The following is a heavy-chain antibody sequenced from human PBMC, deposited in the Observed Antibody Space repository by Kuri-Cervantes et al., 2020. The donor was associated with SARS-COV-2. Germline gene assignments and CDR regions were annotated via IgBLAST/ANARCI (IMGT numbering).Heavy chain of an antibody. V-gene: IGHV4-39*07. D-gene: IGHD3-16*01. CDR2: IYYSGST. Sequence: SETLSLTCTVSGGSISGSGYYWGWIRQPPGKGLEWIGSIYYSGSTNYNPSLKSRVTISVDTSKNQFSLKLSSVTAADTAVYYCARDPGVWGSYTNYYGMDVWGQGTTVTVSS. CDR3: ARDPGVWGSYTNYYGMDV. CDR1: GGSISGSGYY. J-gene: IGHJ6*02.